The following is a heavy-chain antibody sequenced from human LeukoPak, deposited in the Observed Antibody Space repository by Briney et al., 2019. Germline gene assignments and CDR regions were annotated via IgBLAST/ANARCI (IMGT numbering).Heavy chain of an antibody. D-gene: IGHD2-2*01. CDR1: GFTLRSYW. J-gene: IGHJ4*02. V-gene: IGHV3-7*01. CDR2: IKQDGRET. CDR3: ARDAMSRTADY. Sequence: GGSLRLFCAASGFTLRSYWMIGVRQSPGKGREGVVNIKQDGRETYFVDSVKGGFTISRDNAKNSLYLQMNNLRAEDTAAYYCARDAMSRTADYWGQGTLVTVSS.